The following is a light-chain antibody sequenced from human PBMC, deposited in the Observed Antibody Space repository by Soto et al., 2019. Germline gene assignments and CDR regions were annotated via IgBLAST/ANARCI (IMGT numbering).Light chain of an antibody. CDR2: GAS. CDR3: QQYNNWPRT. J-gene: IGKJ1*01. Sequence: EIVLTQSPGTLSLSPWERATLSCRASQSVSSSYLAWYQQKPGQPPRLLIYGASSRATGIPDRFSGSGSGTEFTLTISSLQSADFAVYYCQQYNNWPRTFGQGTKVDIK. V-gene: IGKV3-20*01. CDR1: QSVSSSY.